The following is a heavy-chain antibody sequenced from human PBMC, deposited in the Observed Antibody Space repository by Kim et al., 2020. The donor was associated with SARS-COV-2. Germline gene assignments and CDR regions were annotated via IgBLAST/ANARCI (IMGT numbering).Heavy chain of an antibody. CDR1: GFTFTNFI. V-gene: IGHV3-21*01. J-gene: IGHJ4*02. CDR2: IGRTGSDT. CDR3: VRGNSRDY. Sequence: GGSLRLSCTTSGFTFTNFIFNWVRQPPGKGLEWVSSIGRTGSDTYYSPSMRGRFTISRDNTKNSLSVQMNSLRAEDTGVYYCVRGNSRDYWGQGTLVIV.